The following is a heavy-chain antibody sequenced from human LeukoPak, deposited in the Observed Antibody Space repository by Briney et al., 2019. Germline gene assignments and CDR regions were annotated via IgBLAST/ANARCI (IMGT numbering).Heavy chain of an antibody. D-gene: IGHD1-1*01. CDR2: VSASGAST. CDR3: AKAGSRQLEDY. J-gene: IGHJ4*02. Sequence: GGSLRLSCAASGFSFSTYWMSWVRQAPGKGLEWVSAVSASGASTYYADSVEGRFSISRENSKRTLYLQMSSLRAEDTAIYYCAKAGSRQLEDYWGQGTLVTISS. V-gene: IGHV3-23*01. CDR1: GFSFSTYW.